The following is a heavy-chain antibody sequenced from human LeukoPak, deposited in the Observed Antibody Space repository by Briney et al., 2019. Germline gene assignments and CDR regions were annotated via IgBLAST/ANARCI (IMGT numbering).Heavy chain of an antibody. CDR2: ISASGGDT. V-gene: IGHV3-23*01. Sequence: PAGGSLILSCVVSGLTFSSYSMSWVRQAPGKGLDWVSGISASGGDTWYPDSVKGRFTISRDNSKNTLFLQMSSLRVEDTAMYYCARDAAGPEYWGQGTLVTVSS. CDR3: ARDAAGPEY. CDR1: GLTFSSYS. J-gene: IGHJ4*02. D-gene: IGHD6-13*01.